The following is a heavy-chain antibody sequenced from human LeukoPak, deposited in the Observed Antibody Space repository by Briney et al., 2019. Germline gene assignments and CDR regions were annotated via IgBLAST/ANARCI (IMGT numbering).Heavy chain of an antibody. CDR1: GFTFTNYW. CDR2: ISSSSSYI. CDR3: AKAPHYDILTGSFDY. J-gene: IGHJ4*02. V-gene: IGHV3-21*04. D-gene: IGHD3-9*01. Sequence: GGSLRLSCAASGFTFTNYWMNWVRQAPGKGLEWVSSISSSSSYIYYADSVKGRFTISRDNAKNSLYLQMNSLRAEDTALYYCAKAPHYDILTGSFDYWGQGTLVTVSS.